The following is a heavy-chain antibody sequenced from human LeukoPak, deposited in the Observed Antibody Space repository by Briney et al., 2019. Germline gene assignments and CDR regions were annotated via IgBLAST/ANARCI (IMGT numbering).Heavy chain of an antibody. J-gene: IGHJ6*03. D-gene: IGHD2-8*01. V-gene: IGHV1-18*01. CDR3: ARDPSNTAGYYFYMDV. CDR2: IIAYNGDT. Sequence: GASVSVSRKASGYTLNRHSIIWVQQSPGQGLGRMGWIIAYNGDTSYAQNLQGRVTMTTDTSTSTAYMELRSLRSDDSAVYYCARDPSNTAGYYFYMDVWGKGTTVTVSS. CDR1: GYTLNRHS.